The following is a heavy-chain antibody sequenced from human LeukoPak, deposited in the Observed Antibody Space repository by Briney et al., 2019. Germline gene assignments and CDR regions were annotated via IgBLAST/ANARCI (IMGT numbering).Heavy chain of an antibody. V-gene: IGHV1-2*02. J-gene: IGHJ4*02. CDR2: INPNSGGT. CDR1: GYTFTGYY. Sequence: ASVKVSCKASGYTFTGYYMHWVRQAPGQGLEWMGWINPNSGGTNYAQKFQGRVTMTRDTSISTAYMELSRLRSDDTAVYYCARDLGTAMVKYFDYWGQGTLVTVSS. D-gene: IGHD5-18*01. CDR3: ARDLGTAMVKYFDY.